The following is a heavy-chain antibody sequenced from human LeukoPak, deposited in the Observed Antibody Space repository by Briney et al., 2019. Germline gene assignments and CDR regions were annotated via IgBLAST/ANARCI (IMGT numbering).Heavy chain of an antibody. V-gene: IGHV3-7*01. J-gene: IGHJ4*02. CDR2: IGPDGSDR. CDR3: ARLPSPAGSGTFDY. D-gene: IGHD1-1*01. Sequence: PGGSLRLSCAVSGFIFSSYSMNWVRQAPGKGLEWVANIGPDGSDRYFVDSVKGRFTMSRDNAKNSMYLQMISLRVEDTALYFCARLPSPAGSGTFDYWGQGSLVTVSS. CDR1: GFIFSSYS.